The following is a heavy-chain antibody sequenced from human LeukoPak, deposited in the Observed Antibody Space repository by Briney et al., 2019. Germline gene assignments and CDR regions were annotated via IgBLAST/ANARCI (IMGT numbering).Heavy chain of an antibody. V-gene: IGHV3-33*01. CDR3: ARGATTRGLYYYYMDV. CDR1: GFTFSSYG. J-gene: IGHJ6*03. D-gene: IGHD4-11*01. Sequence: GGSLRLSCAASGFTFSSYGMHWVRQAPGKGLEWAAVIWYDGSNKYYADSVKGRFTISRDNAKNTLYLQMNSLRAEDTAVYYCARGATTRGLYYYYMDVWGKGTTVTVSS. CDR2: IWYDGSNK.